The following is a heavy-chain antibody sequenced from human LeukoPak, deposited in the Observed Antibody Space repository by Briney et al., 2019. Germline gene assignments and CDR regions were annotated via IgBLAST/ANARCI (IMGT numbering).Heavy chain of an antibody. CDR2: INPSGGST. D-gene: IGHD1-1*01. CDR1: GGTFSSYA. Sequence: ASVKVSCKASGGTFSSYAISWVRQAPGQGLEWMGIINPSGGSTSYAQKFQGRVTMTRDTSTSTVYMELSSLRSEDTAVYYCARGMETEADYWGQGTLVTVSS. J-gene: IGHJ4*02. CDR3: ARGMETEADY. V-gene: IGHV1-46*01.